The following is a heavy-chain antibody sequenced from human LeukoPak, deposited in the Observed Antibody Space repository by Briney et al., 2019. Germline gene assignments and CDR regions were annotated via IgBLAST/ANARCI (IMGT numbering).Heavy chain of an antibody. V-gene: IGHV4-61*02. CDR1: GGSISSGSYY. D-gene: IGHD6-13*01. J-gene: IGHJ5*02. CDR2: IYTSGST. Sequence: SGTLSLTCTVSGGSISSGSYYWSRIRQPAGKGLEWIGRIYTSGSTNYNPSLKSRVTISVDTSKNQFSLKLSSVTAADTAVYYCARRIAAAPMSWFDPWGQGTLVTVSS. CDR3: ARRIAAAPMSWFDP.